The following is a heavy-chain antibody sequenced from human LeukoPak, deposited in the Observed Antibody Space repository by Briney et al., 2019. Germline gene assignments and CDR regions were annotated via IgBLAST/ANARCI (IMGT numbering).Heavy chain of an antibody. D-gene: IGHD2-21*01. V-gene: IGHV4-59*08. CDR1: GGSISSYH. J-gene: IGHJ3*02. CDR2: IHYSGST. Sequence: SETLSLTCAIYGGSISSYHWIWIRQPPGKGLEWIGYIHYSGSTNYNPSLKSRVTTSVDTSKKQFSLKLRSVTAADTAVYYCARSVSWGLLVRDDAFDIWGQGTMVTVSS. CDR3: ARSVSWGLLVRDDAFDI.